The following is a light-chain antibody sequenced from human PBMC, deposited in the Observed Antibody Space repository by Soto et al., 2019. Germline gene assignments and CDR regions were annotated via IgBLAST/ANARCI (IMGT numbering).Light chain of an antibody. CDR3: QQYGDSPPTYT. CDR1: QSVNSRY. CDR2: GTS. V-gene: IGKV3-20*01. Sequence: EIVLTQSPGTLSLFPGERATLSCRASQSVNSRYLAWYQQNPGQAPRLLIYGTSTRATGIPDRFSGSGSGTDFTLTISRLEPEDFAVYYCQQYGDSPPTYTFGQGTKVEIK. J-gene: IGKJ2*01.